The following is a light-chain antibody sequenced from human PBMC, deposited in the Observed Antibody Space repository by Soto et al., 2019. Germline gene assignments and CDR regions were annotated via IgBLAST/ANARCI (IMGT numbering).Light chain of an antibody. V-gene: IGKV4-1*01. J-gene: IGKJ1*01. CDR3: QQYYSTPRM. CDR2: WAS. Sequence: DIEMTQSPDSLAVSLGERATIKCKSSQSVLYSTNNTNYIAWYQQKPGQPPKLIIYWASTRESGVPDRCSGSGSWTDFTLTIVSLQAEDGSGYYCQQYYSTPRMFVQGTKGEMK. CDR1: QSVLYSTNNTNY.